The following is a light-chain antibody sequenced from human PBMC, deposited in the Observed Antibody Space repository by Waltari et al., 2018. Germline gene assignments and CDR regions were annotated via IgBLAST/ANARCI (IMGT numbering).Light chain of an antibody. CDR2: GNT. CDR3: QSYDSSLRGV. Sequence: QSVLTQPPSVSGAPGQRVTISCTGRSSNIGAGYDVHWYQQLPGTAPKPLIYGNTNRPSGVPDRFSGSKSGTSASLAITGLQAEDEADYYCQSYDSSLRGVFGGGTKLTVL. CDR1: SSNIGAGYD. V-gene: IGLV1-40*01. J-gene: IGLJ3*02.